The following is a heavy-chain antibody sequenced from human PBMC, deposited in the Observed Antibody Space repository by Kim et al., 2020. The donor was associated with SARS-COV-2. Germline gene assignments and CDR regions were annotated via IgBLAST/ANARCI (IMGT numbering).Heavy chain of an antibody. CDR3: ARDRWFGEFKTLDV. Sequence: GGSLRLSCAASGFTFSTYGMHWVRQAPGKGLEWVAVIRYDGSEKDCADSVKGRFTISRDNSQNTLYLQMNSLRAEDTAVYCCARDRWFGEFKTLDVWGQGTTVTVSS. D-gene: IGHD3-10*01. CDR2: IRYDGSEK. CDR1: GFTFSTYG. J-gene: IGHJ6*02. V-gene: IGHV3-33*01.